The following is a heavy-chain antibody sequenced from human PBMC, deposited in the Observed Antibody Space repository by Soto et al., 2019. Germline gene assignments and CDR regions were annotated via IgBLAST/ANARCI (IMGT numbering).Heavy chain of an antibody. CDR3: ARESGYSGYAPRNHWFDP. CDR1: GGTFSSYA. J-gene: IGHJ5*02. D-gene: IGHD5-12*01. V-gene: IGHV1-69*13. CDR2: IIPIFGTA. Sequence: GASVKVSCKASGGTFSSYAISWVRQAPGQGLEWMGGIIPIFGTANYAQKFQGRVTITADESTSTAYMELSSLRSEDTAVYYCARESGYSGYAPRNHWFDPWGQGTLVTVSS.